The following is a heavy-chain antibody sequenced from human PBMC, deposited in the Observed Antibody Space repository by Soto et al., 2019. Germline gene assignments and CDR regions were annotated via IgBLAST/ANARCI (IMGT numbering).Heavy chain of an antibody. Sequence: EVQLLESGGGLVQPGGSLRLSCAASGFTFSSYVMSWVRQAPGKGLEWVSGISSNGDGTYYADSVKGRFSISRDNSKNTLSLQMKSMSAEDTDVYYCAKVGSVCIVTGCYTYGMDVWGQGTTVTVSS. V-gene: IGHV3-23*01. CDR1: GFTFSSYV. CDR3: AKVGSVCIVTGCYTYGMDV. J-gene: IGHJ6*02. D-gene: IGHD2-2*01. CDR2: ISSNGDGT.